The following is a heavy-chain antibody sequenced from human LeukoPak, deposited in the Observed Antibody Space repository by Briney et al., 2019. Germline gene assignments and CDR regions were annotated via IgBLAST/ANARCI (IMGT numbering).Heavy chain of an antibody. CDR1: GYTFTSYG. D-gene: IGHD2-2*01. J-gene: IGHJ4*02. CDR3: ARTYCSSTSCSPYYYFDY. Sequence: ASVKVSCKASGYTFTSYGISWVRQAPGQGLEWMGWISAYNGNTNYAQKLQGRVTMTTDTSTSTAYMELRSLRSDDTAVYYCARTYCSSTSCSPYYYFDYWGQGTLVTVSS. V-gene: IGHV1-18*01. CDR2: ISAYNGNT.